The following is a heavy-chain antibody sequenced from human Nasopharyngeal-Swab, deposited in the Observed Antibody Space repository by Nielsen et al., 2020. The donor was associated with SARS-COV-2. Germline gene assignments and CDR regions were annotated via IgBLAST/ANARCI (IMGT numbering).Heavy chain of an antibody. CDR2: INWNGGST. CDR1: GFTFDDYG. J-gene: IGHJ4*02. CDR3: AKLEVVQIVVVITTWGYFDY. Sequence: GESLKISCAASGFTFDDYGMSWVRQAPGKGLEWVSGINWNGGSTGYADSVKGRFTISRDNSKNTLYLQMNSLRAEDTAVYYCAKLEVVQIVVVITTWGYFDYWGQGTLVTVSS. D-gene: IGHD3-22*01. V-gene: IGHV3-20*04.